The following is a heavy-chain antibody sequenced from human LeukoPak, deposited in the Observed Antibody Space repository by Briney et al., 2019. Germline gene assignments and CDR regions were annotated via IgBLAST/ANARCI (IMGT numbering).Heavy chain of an antibody. V-gene: IGHV1-2*02. CDR1: GGTFSSYA. CDR2: INPNSGGT. J-gene: IGHJ4*02. D-gene: IGHD3-22*01. Sequence: ASVKVSCKASGGTFSSYAISWVRQAPGQGLEWMGWINPNSGGTNYAQKFQGRVTMTRDTSISTAYMELSRLRSDDTAVYYCARVHDSSGYSDYWGQGTLVTVSS. CDR3: ARVHDSSGYSDY.